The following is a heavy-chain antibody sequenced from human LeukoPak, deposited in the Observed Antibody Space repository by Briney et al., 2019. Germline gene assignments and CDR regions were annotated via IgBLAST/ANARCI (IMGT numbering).Heavy chain of an antibody. CDR1: GFTFRSYA. CDR2: ISYDGRNQ. V-gene: IGHV3-30*04. J-gene: IGHJ5*01. CDR3: ARHRGQHLAYNWFDS. Sequence: GGSLRLSCAASGFTFRSYAMHWVRQAPGKGLEWVAVISYDGRNQYYADSVKGRFTISRDDSKNTLYLQMNSLRTDDTAVYYCARHRGQHLAYNWFDSWGQGTLVTVSS. D-gene: IGHD6-13*01.